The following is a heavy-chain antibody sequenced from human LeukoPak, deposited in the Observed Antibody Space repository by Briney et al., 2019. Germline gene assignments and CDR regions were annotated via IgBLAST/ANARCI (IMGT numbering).Heavy chain of an antibody. CDR2: VSYDGSYK. CDR1: GFTFSKFA. D-gene: IGHD3-10*01. J-gene: IGHJ4*02. CDR3: ANSYFYGSGSYDY. V-gene: IGHV3-30*04. Sequence: GRSLRLSCAAAGFTFSKFAMHWVRQAPGKGLEWVAVVSYDGSYKYYADSVKGRFTISRDNSKNTLYLQMNSLRAEDTAVYYCANSYFYGSGSYDYWGQGTLVTVSS.